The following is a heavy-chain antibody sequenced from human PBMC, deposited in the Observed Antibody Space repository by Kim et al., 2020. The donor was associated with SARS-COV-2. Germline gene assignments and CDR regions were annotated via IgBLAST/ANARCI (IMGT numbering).Heavy chain of an antibody. D-gene: IGHD2-15*01. V-gene: IGHV3-74*01. CDR2: GRGT. CDR3: ASGLTPGQY. Sequence: GRGTSNADSVKGRFTISRDNAKNTLYLQMNSLRAEDTAVYYCASGLTPGQYWGQGTLVTVSS. J-gene: IGHJ4*02.